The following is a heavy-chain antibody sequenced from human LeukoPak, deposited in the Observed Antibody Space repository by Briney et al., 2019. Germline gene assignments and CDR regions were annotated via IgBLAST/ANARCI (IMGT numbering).Heavy chain of an antibody. CDR3: ARGLGSWRRYHMDV. J-gene: IGHJ6*03. Sequence: SETLSLTCAVYNGSLTGYYWTWIRQPPGKGLEWIGEIDRIGTTNDNASLRSRVTMSVDTSKNQFSLNLRSVTAADTAVYYCARGLGSWRRYHMDVWGTGTTVTDSS. CDR1: NGSLTGYY. CDR2: IDRIGTT. V-gene: IGHV4-34*01. D-gene: IGHD6-13*01.